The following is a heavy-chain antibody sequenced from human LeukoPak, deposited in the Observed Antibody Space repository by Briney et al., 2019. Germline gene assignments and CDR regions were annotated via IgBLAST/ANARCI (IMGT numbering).Heavy chain of an antibody. V-gene: IGHV4-34*01. CDR3: ARRPKANSRITLVRGVRRGAFDI. D-gene: IGHD3-10*01. CDR2: INHSGST. Sequence: SETLSLTCAVYGGSFSGYYRSWIRQPPGKGLEWIGEINHSGSTNYNPSLKSRVTISVDTSKNQFSLKLSSVTAADTAVYYCARRPKANSRITLVRGVRRGAFDIWGQGTMVTVSS. CDR1: GGSFSGYY. J-gene: IGHJ3*02.